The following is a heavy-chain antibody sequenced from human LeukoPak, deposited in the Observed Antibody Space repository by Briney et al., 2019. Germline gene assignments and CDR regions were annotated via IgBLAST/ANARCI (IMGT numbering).Heavy chain of an antibody. V-gene: IGHV4-59*08. D-gene: IGHD3-22*01. Sequence: PSETLSLTCTVSGGSISSYYWSWIRQPPGKGLEWIGYIYYSGSTNYNPSLKSRVTISVDTSKNQFSLKLSSVTAADTAVYYCASQSIGYDSSGYWRFDYWGQGTLVTVSS. CDR2: IYYSGST. CDR1: GGSISSYY. J-gene: IGHJ4*02. CDR3: ASQSIGYDSSGYWRFDY.